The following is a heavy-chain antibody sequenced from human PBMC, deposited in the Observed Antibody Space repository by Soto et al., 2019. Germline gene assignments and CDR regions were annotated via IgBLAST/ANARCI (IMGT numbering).Heavy chain of an antibody. CDR2: IYSSGGT. Sequence: TLSLTCTVSGGAISGYYWTWIRQSAGKGLEWIGRIYSSGGTKYNPSLQSRVTMSLDTSKNQFSLRLSSVTAADTAVYYCARGQRFSDSFDPWGQGTLVTVSS. D-gene: IGHD3-3*01. CDR1: GGAISGYY. J-gene: IGHJ5*02. CDR3: ARGQRFSDSFDP. V-gene: IGHV4-4*07.